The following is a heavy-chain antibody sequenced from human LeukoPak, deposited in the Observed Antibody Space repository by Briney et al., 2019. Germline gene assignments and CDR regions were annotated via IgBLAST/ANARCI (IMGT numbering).Heavy chain of an antibody. CDR1: GYTFTSYY. J-gene: IGHJ4*02. CDR3: ASAPIYGPSDY. Sequence: ASVKVSCKASGYTFTSYYMHWVRQAPGQGLEWMGIISPSGGSTSYAQKFQGRVTMTRDTSTSTVYMELSSLRSEDTAVYYCASAPIYGPSDYWGQGTLVTVSS. CDR2: ISPSGGST. D-gene: IGHD4-17*01. V-gene: IGHV1-46*01.